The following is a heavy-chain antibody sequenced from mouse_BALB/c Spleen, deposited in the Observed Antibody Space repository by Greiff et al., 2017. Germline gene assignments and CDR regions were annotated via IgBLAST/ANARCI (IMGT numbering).Heavy chain of an antibody. D-gene: IGHD2-14*01. J-gene: IGHJ4*01. V-gene: IGHV1S135*01. CDR2: IDPYNGGT. CDR3: ARGYVYAMDY. Sequence: VQLQQSGPELGKPGASVKISCKASGYSFTGYNMYWVKQSHRKSLEWIGYIDPYNGGTSYNQKSKGKATLTVDKSSSTAYMHLNSLTSEDSAIYYCARGYVYAMDYWGQGTSVTVSS. CDR1: GYSFTGYN.